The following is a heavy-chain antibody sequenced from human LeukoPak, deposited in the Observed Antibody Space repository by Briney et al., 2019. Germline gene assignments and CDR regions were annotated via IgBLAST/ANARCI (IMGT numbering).Heavy chain of an antibody. CDR3: ARDFSLVVGASDS. CDR1: GFTFSAYA. V-gene: IGHV3-23*01. D-gene: IGHD1-26*01. CDR2: MALSGGPT. J-gene: IGHJ5*02. Sequence: GGSLRLSCAAYGFTFSAYAMAWVRRPPGRGLEWVSTMALSGGPTHYADAVEGRFTISRDDSKSTLYLHINNLRAEDTAVYYCARDFSLVVGASDSWGKGTLVTVSS.